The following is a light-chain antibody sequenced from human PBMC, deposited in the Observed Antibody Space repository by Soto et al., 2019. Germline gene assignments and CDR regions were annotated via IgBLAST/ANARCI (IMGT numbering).Light chain of an antibody. CDR3: QQLNSYPP. J-gene: IGKJ5*01. V-gene: IGKV1-9*01. CDR2: AAS. Sequence: IQLTQSPSSLSASVGDRVTITCRARQGISSYLAWYQQKPGKSPKLLIYAASTLQSGVPSRFSGSGSGTDFTLTISSLQPEDFATYYCQQLNSYPPFGQGTRLQIK. CDR1: QGISSY.